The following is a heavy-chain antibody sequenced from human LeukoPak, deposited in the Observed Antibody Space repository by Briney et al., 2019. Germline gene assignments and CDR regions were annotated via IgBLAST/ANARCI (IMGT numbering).Heavy chain of an antibody. Sequence: PGGSLRVSCAASGYTFSSYWMHWVRQAQGKGLVWVSRVNSDGSSTTYADSVKGRFTISRDNAKNTLYLQMNSLRAEDTAVYYCARGRYYGMDVWGQGTTVTVSS. CDR2: VNSDGSST. V-gene: IGHV3-74*01. J-gene: IGHJ6*01. CDR1: GYTFSSYW. CDR3: ARGRYYGMDV.